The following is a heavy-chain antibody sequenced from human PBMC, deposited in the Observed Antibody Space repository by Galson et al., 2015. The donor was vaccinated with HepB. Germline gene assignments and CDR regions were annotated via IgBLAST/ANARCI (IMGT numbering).Heavy chain of an antibody. V-gene: IGHV4-31*03. CDR2: IYYSGST. Sequence: TLSLTCTVSGGSISSGGYYWSWIRQHPGKGLEWIGYIYYSGSTYYNPSLKSRVTISVDTSKNQFSLKLSSVSAADTAVYYCARGGARDDDSSEGMDVWGQGTTVTVSS. CDR1: GGSISSGGYY. CDR3: ARGGARDDDSSEGMDV. J-gene: IGHJ6*02. D-gene: IGHD3-22*01.